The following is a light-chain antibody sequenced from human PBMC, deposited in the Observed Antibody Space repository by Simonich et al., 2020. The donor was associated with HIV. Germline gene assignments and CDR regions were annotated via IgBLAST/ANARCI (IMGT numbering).Light chain of an antibody. Sequence: QSALTQPRSVSGSPGQSVTISCTGTSSDVGGYNYVSWYQQYPGKAPKLMIYDVSERPSGVPDRFSGSKSANTASLTISGLQAEDEADYYCCSYAGSYTWVFGGGTRLTVL. V-gene: IGLV2-11*01. CDR3: CSYAGSYTWV. CDR2: DVS. CDR1: SSDVGGYNY. J-gene: IGLJ3*02.